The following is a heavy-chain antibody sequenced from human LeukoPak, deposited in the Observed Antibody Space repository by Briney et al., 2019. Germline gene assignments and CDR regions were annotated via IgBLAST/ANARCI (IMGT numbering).Heavy chain of an antibody. Sequence: SETLSLTCTVSGGSISSYYWSWIRQPPGKGLEWIGYVYYRGNTNYNPSLKSRVTISVDTSKNQFSLKLSSVTAADTAVYYCARPRRGYSYGYSWFDPWGQGTLVTVSS. D-gene: IGHD5-18*01. CDR2: VYYRGNT. CDR3: ARPRRGYSYGYSWFDP. CDR1: GGSISSYY. V-gene: IGHV4-59*12. J-gene: IGHJ5*02.